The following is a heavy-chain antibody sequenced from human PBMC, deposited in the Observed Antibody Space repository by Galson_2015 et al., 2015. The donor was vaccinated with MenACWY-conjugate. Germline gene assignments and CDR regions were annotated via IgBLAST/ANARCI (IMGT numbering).Heavy chain of an antibody. V-gene: IGHV3-7*03. CDR2: IKDDGSEK. Sequence: SLRLSCAASGFTLSHYWMSWVRQAPGKGLEWVATIKDDGSEKFHVDSVKGRFTISRDNPENSLSLQMNSLRAEDTAVYYCARGSSGWRGMDIWGQGTTVTVSS. J-gene: IGHJ6*02. CDR1: GFTLSHYW. CDR3: ARGSSGWRGMDI. D-gene: IGHD6-19*01.